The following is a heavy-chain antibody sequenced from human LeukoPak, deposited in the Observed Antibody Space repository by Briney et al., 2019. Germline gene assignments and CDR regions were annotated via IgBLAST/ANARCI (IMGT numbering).Heavy chain of an antibody. Sequence: PGGSLRLSCAASGFTFSSYWMSWVRQAPGKGLEWVANIKQDGSEKYYVDSVKGRFTISRDNAKNSLYLQMNSLGAEDTAVYYCARQPTYDFWSGYFYYYYYMDVWGKGTTVTVSS. D-gene: IGHD3-3*01. J-gene: IGHJ6*03. CDR3: ARQPTYDFWSGYFYYYYYMDV. V-gene: IGHV3-7*01. CDR1: GFTFSSYW. CDR2: IKQDGSEK.